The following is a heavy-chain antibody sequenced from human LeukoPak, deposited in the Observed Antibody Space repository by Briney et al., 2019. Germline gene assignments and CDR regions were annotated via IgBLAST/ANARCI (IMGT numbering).Heavy chain of an antibody. CDR2: MNPNSGNT. D-gene: IGHD5-18*01. CDR1: GYTFTSYD. J-gene: IGHJ4*02. CDR3: ARGRPSRGIQLWPLDY. Sequence: ASVKVSCKASGYTFTSYDINWVRQAPGHALEWMGWMNPNSGNTGYAQKFQGRVTITRNTSISTAYMELSSLRSEDTAVDYCARGRPSRGIQLWPLDYWGQGTLVSVSS. V-gene: IGHV1-8*03.